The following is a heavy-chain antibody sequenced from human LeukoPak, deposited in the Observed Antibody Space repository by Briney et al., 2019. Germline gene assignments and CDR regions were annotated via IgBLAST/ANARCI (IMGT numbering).Heavy chain of an antibody. J-gene: IGHJ4*02. CDR2: ISGSGGTT. CDR1: GFTFSNYA. Sequence: PGGSLRLSCAASGFTFSNYAMNWVRQAPGKGLEWVSGISGSGGTTYYADSVKGRFTISRDNSKNTLYLQMISLRAEDTAVYYCARVGWELLLLDGYSRGLDYWGQGTLVTVSS. V-gene: IGHV3-23*01. D-gene: IGHD1-26*01. CDR3: ARVGWELLLLDGYSRGLDY.